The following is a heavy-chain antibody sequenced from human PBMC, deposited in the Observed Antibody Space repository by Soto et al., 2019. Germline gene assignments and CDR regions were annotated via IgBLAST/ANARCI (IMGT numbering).Heavy chain of an antibody. J-gene: IGHJ4*02. CDR3: VRYCSTTLCNGVATRTFDY. CDR1: RFTFSTYE. CDR2: ISTSGSTV. Sequence: VGSLRLSCAASRFTFSTYEMNWVRQAPGKGLEWVSYISTSGSTVYYADSVKGRFTISRDNTRNSLYLQMNSLRDEDTALYYCVRYCSTTLCNGVATRTFDYWGQGTLV. D-gene: IGHD2-2*01. V-gene: IGHV3-48*03.